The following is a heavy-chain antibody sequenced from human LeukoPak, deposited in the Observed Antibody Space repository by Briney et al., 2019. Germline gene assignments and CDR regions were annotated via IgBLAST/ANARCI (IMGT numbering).Heavy chain of an antibody. CDR3: ARVWVAAAGRFDP. D-gene: IGHD6-13*01. Sequence: SETLSLTCTVSGGSICSGSYYWTWIRQPAGKGLEWIGRIYTSGGTDYNPSLKSRVTISVDTSKNQFSLKLSSVTAADTAVYYCARVWVAAAGRFDPWGQGTLVTVSS. CDR2: IYTSGGT. CDR1: GGSICSGSYY. J-gene: IGHJ5*02. V-gene: IGHV4-61*02.